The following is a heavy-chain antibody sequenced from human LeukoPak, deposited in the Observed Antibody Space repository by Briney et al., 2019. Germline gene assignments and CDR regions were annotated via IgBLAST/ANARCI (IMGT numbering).Heavy chain of an antibody. D-gene: IGHD2-2*01. CDR3: ARDVPAANAFDI. J-gene: IGHJ3*02. V-gene: IGHV4-61*02. Sequence: PSQTLSLTCTVSGGSISSGSYYWSWIRQPAGKGLEWIGRIYTSGSTNYNPSLKSRVTISVDTSKNQFSLKLSSVTAADTAVYYCARDVPAANAFDIWGQGTMVTVSS. CDR1: GGSISSGSYY. CDR2: IYTSGST.